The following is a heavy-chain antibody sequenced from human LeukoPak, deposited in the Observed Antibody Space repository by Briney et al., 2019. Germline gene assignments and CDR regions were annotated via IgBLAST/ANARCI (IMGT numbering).Heavy chain of an antibody. V-gene: IGHV4-59*08. CDR1: GGSITSYH. D-gene: IGHD2-21*02. Sequence: PSETLSLTCTVSGGSITSYHWTWIRQPPGKGREWIGHIYYSGSTNYNPSLKSRVTISVDTSKNQFSLKVSSVTAADTAVYYCARRGGDFVLDYWAQGTLVTVSS. J-gene: IGHJ4*02. CDR2: IYYSGST. CDR3: ARRGGDFVLDY.